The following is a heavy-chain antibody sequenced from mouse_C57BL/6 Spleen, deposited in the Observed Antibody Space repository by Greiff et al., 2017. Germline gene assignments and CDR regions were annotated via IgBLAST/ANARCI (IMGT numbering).Heavy chain of an antibody. CDR2: INYDGSST. D-gene: IGHD2-5*01. Sequence: EVMLVESEGGLVQPGSSMKLSCTASGFTFSDYYMAWVRQVPEKGLEWVANINYDGSSTYYLDSLKSRFIISRDNAKNILYLQMSSLKSEDTATYYCARAVGSNYYAMDYWGQGTSVTVSS. J-gene: IGHJ4*01. CDR1: GFTFSDYY. V-gene: IGHV5-16*01. CDR3: ARAVGSNYYAMDY.